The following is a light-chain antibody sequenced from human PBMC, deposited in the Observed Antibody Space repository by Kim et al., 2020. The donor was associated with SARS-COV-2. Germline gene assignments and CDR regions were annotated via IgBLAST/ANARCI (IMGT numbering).Light chain of an antibody. CDR2: DAS. CDR1: QGIISA. J-gene: IGKJ3*01. V-gene: IGKV1-13*02. Sequence: ASVGDRVTLTCRASQGIISALAWYQQKPGKAPKLLSYDASSFESGVPSRFSGSGSGTDFTLTLSSLQPEDFATYYCQQFNSYPLTFGPGTKVDIK. CDR3: QQFNSYPLT.